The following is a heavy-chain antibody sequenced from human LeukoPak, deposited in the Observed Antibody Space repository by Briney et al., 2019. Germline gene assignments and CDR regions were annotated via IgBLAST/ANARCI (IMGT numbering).Heavy chain of an antibody. CDR3: ARDKTTDYYDSSDAFDI. D-gene: IGHD3-22*01. CDR1: GGSISSYY. V-gene: IGHV4-59*01. CDR2: IYYSGST. Sequence: SETLSLTCTVSGGSISSYYWSWIRQPPGKGLEWIGYIYYSGSTNYNPSLKSRVTISVDTSKNQFSLKLSSVTAADTAVYYCARDKTTDYYDSSDAFDIWGQGTMVSVSS. J-gene: IGHJ3*02.